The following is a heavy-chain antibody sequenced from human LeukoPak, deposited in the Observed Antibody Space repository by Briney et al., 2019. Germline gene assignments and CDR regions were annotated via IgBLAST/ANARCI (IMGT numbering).Heavy chain of an antibody. CDR3: ARAPLVDGAFDI. J-gene: IGHJ3*02. CDR2: ISSSSSYI. V-gene: IGHV3-21*01. CDR1: GFTFSSYS. D-gene: IGHD5-24*01. Sequence: GGSLRLSCAASGFTFSSYSMNWVRQAPGKGLGWVSSISSSSSYIYYADSVKGRFTISRDNAKNSLYLQMNSLRAEDTAVYYCARAPLVDGAFDIWGQGTMVTVSS.